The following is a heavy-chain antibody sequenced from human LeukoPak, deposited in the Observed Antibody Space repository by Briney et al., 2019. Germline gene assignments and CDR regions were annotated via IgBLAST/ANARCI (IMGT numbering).Heavy chain of an antibody. D-gene: IGHD5-24*01. CDR1: GFTFSSYS. CDR2: ISSTSSYR. V-gene: IGHV3-21*01. CDR3: ASSTDGYNLGTGGVDH. J-gene: IGHJ4*02. Sequence: GGSLRLSCAASGFTFSSYSMNWVRQAPGKGLEWVSCISSTSSYRYYAGSVRGRFTISRDNAKNSLYLQMNSLRAEDTAVYYCASSTDGYNLGTGGVDHWGQGTLVTVSS.